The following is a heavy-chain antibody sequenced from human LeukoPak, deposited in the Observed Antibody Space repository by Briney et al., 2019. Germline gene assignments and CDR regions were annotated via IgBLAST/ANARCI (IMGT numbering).Heavy chain of an antibody. CDR3: ARGGSYYDYVWGSYRPPGRPFQH. J-gene: IGHJ1*01. D-gene: IGHD3-16*02. V-gene: IGHV4-61*05. CDR2: IYYSGST. Sequence: SETLSLTCTVSGGSISSSSYYWGWIRQPPGKGLEWIGYIYYSGSTNYNRSLKSRVTISVDTSKNQFSLKLSSVTAADTAVYYCARGGSYYDYVWGSYRPPGRPFQHWGQGTLVTVSS. CDR1: GGSISSSSYY.